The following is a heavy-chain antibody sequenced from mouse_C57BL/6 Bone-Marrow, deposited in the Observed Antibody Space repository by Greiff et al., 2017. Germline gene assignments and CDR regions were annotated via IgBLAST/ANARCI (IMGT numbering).Heavy chain of an antibody. CDR3: ARSGAFDGYLAGFAY. CDR1: GYTFTSYW. CDR2: INPSSGYT. D-gene: IGHD2-3*01. Sequence: VQLQQSGAELAKPGASVKLSCKASGYTFTSYWMHWVKQRPGQGLEWIGYINPSSGYTKYNQKFKDKATLTADKSSSTAYMQLSSLTYEDSAVDYCARSGAFDGYLAGFAYWGQGTLVTVSA. J-gene: IGHJ3*01. V-gene: IGHV1-7*01.